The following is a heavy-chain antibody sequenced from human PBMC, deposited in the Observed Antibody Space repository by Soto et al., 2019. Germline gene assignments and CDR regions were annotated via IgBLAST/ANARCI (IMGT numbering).Heavy chain of an antibody. Sequence: ASETLSLTCTVSGGSISSSSYYWGWIRQPPGKGLEWIGSIYYSGSTYYNPSLKSRVTISVDTSKNQFSLKLSSVTAADTAVYYCARSDILTGYYLFDYWRQGTLVTVSS. CDR3: ARSDILTGYYLFDY. D-gene: IGHD3-9*01. J-gene: IGHJ4*02. CDR1: GGSISSSSYY. V-gene: IGHV4-39*01. CDR2: IYYSGST.